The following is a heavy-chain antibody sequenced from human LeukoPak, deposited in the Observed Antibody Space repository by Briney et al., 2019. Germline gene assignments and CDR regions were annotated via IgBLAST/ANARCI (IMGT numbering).Heavy chain of an antibody. Sequence: GGSLRLSCGASGFSFSDYYMNWVRQPPGKGLEWVSYLSDSGSHTNYADSVKGRFTISRDNAKNTLYLQMNSLRAEDTAVYYCARARYGGNYYFDYWGQGTLVTVSS. J-gene: IGHJ4*02. CDR1: GFSFSDYY. V-gene: IGHV3-11*06. D-gene: IGHD4-23*01. CDR2: LSDSGSHT. CDR3: ARARYGGNYYFDY.